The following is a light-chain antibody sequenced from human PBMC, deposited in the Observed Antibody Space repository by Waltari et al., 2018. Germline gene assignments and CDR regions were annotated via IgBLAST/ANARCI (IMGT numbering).Light chain of an antibody. CDR3: QQSYSAPFT. V-gene: IGKV1-39*01. Sequence: DIQMTQSPSSLSPSVGDRVTITCRASRGIDAYLNWYQQQPGKAPKLLINDASTLQRVVPTMCSGGGIGTDFSITIIHIQPESLANDFCQQSYSAPFTIDRGKRLE. J-gene: IGKJ5*01. CDR1: RGIDAY. CDR2: DAS.